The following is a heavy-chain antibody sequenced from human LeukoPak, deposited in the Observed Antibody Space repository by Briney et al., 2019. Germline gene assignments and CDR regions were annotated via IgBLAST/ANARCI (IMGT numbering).Heavy chain of an antibody. D-gene: IGHD6-6*01. CDR2: MNPNSANT. CDR3: ARGRERGSSSSFTDY. J-gene: IGHJ4*02. Sequence: ASVKVSCKASGYTITSYDINWVRQATGQGLEWMGWMNPNSANTGYAQKFQGRVTITRNTSISTTYMELSSLRFEDTAVYYCARGRERGSSSSFTDYWGQGTLVIVSS. V-gene: IGHV1-8*03. CDR1: GYTITSYD.